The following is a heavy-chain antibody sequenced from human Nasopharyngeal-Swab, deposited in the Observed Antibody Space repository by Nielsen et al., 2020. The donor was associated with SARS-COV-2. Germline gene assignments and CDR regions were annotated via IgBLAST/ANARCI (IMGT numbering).Heavy chain of an antibody. CDR3: ARWAITMIVGDAFDI. Sequence: ASVKVSCKASGYTFTSYGISWVRQAPGQGLEWMGWMNPNSGNTGYAQKFQGRVTMTRNTSISTAYMELSSLRSEDTAVYYCARWAITMIVGDAFDIWGQGTMVTVSS. D-gene: IGHD3-22*01. V-gene: IGHV1-8*02. CDR1: GYTFTSYG. CDR2: MNPNSGNT. J-gene: IGHJ3*02.